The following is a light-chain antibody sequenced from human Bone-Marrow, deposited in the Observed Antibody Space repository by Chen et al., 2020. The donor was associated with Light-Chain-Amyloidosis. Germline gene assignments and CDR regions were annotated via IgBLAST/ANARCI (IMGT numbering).Light chain of an antibody. V-gene: IGLV2-8*01. Sequence: QSALAQPPSASGSPGQSVTISAAGTSSDVGDYKYVSWYQQPPGKAPKLMIYEVSTRPSVVPDRFSGSKSGNTASLTVSGLQAEDEADYYCSSYAGSNNFVFGTGTKVTVL. CDR2: EVS. CDR3: SSYAGSNNFV. J-gene: IGLJ1*01. CDR1: SSDVGDYKY.